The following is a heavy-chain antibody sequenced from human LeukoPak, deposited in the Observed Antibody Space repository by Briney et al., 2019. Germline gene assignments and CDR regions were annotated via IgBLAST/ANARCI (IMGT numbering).Heavy chain of an antibody. V-gene: IGHV3-11*04. Sequence: GGSLRLSCAASGFTFSDYYMSWIRQAPGKGLEWVSYISSSGSTIYYADSVKGRFTISKDNAKNSLYLQMNSLRAEDTAVYYCARDRVTTFGGVPIHYWVQGTLVTVSS. CDR2: ISSSGSTI. CDR3: ARDRVTTFGGVPIHY. D-gene: IGHD3-16*01. CDR1: GFTFSDYY. J-gene: IGHJ4*02.